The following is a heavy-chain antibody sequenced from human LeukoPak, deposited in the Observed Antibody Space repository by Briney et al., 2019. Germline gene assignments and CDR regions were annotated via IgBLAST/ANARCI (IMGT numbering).Heavy chain of an antibody. V-gene: IGHV4-59*01. J-gene: IGHJ4*02. CDR3: ARGYGSGSYNNFNH. CDR1: GGSIRGYY. Sequence: SETLSLTCTVSGGSIRGYYWSWIRQPPGKGLEWIGYIHYSGSTDYNPSLESRVTISVDTSKNQFSLNLSSVTAADTAVYYCARGYGSGSYNNFNHWGQGILVTVSS. CDR2: IHYSGST. D-gene: IGHD3-10*01.